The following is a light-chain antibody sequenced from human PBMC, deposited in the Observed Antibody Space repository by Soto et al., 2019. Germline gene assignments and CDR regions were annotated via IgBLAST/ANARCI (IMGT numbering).Light chain of an antibody. CDR3: CSYAGSSTPVV. V-gene: IGLV2-23*02. J-gene: IGLJ2*01. CDR1: SSDVGSYNF. CDR2: EVT. Sequence: QSALTQPASVCGSPGQSITISCTGTSSDVGSYNFVSWYQQHPGKAPKLMIYEVTERPSGVSNRFSGSKSGNTASLTISGLQVEDEADYYCCSYAGSSTPVVFGGGTQLTVL.